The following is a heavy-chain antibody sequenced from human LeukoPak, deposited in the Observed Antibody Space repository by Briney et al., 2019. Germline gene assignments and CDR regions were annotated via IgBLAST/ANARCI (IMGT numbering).Heavy chain of an antibody. CDR2: INHSGST. J-gene: IGHJ4*02. Sequence: GSLRLSCKGSGFTFDDYGVSWIRQPPGKGLEWIGEINHSGSTNYNPSLKSRVTISVDTSKNQFSLKLSSVTAADTAVYYCARSAIAAAGTATERKFDYWGQGTLVTVSS. V-gene: IGHV4-34*01. CDR3: ARSAIAAAGTATERKFDY. D-gene: IGHD6-13*01. CDR1: GFTFDDYG.